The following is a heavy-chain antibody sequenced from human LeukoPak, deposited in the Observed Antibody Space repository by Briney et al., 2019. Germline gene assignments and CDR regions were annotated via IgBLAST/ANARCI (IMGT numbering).Heavy chain of an antibody. Sequence: KASETLSLTCTVSGGSISSSSYYWGWIRQPPGKGLEWIGSIYYSGSTYYNPSLKSRVTISVDTSKNQFSLKLSSVTAADTAVYYCARDRSFSGDYPFDYWGQGTLVTVSS. CDR3: ARDRSFSGDYPFDY. CDR2: IYYSGST. D-gene: IGHD4-17*01. V-gene: IGHV4-39*07. CDR1: GGSISSSSYY. J-gene: IGHJ4*02.